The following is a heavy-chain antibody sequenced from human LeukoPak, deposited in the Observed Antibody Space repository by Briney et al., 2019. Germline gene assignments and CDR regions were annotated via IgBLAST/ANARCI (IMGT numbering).Heavy chain of an antibody. D-gene: IGHD4-11*01. Sequence: SLRLSCAASGFTFDDYAMHWVRQAPGKGLEWVSGISWNSGSIGYADSVKGRFTISRDNAKNSLYLQMNSLRAEDTALYYCAKGSYSNSGYYFDYWGQGTLVTVSS. J-gene: IGHJ4*02. CDR1: GFTFDDYA. CDR3: AKGSYSNSGYYFDY. CDR2: ISWNSGSI. V-gene: IGHV3-9*01.